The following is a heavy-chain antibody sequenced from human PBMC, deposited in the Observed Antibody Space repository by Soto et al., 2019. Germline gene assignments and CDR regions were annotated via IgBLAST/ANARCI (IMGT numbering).Heavy chain of an antibody. D-gene: IGHD4-4*01. CDR3: ASLKMTTVTTNYDGMEV. CDR1: GGTLSSYA. J-gene: IGHJ6*02. Sequence: SVKVSCKASGGTLSSYAISWVRQAPGQGFEWMGGIIPIFGTANYAQKFQGRVTITADESTSTAYMELSSLRSEDTAVYYFASLKMTTVTTNYDGMEVWRQGNPGHRLL. V-gene: IGHV1-69*13. CDR2: IIPIFGTA.